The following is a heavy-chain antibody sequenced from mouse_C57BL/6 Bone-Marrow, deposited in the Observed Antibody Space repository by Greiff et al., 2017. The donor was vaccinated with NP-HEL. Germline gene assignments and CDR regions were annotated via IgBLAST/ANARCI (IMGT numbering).Heavy chain of an antibody. D-gene: IGHD2-3*01. J-gene: IGHJ3*01. CDR3: AREGDGYYRFAY. V-gene: IGHV1-54*01. Sequence: QVQLQQSGAELVRPGTSVKVSCKASGYAFTNYLIEWVKQRPGQGLEWIGVLNPGSGGTNYNEKFKGKATLTADKSSSTAYMQLSSLTSEDSAVYFCAREGDGYYRFAYWGQGTLVTVSA. CDR2: LNPGSGGT. CDR1: GYAFTNYL.